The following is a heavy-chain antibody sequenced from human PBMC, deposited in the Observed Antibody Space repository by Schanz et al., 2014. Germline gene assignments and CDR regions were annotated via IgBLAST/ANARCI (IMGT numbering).Heavy chain of an antibody. D-gene: IGHD6-13*01. CDR1: GFTFNSYA. CDR3: AREEDWGIAAARPKPVYDGIDV. J-gene: IGHJ6*02. V-gene: IGHV3-23*04. Sequence: VQLVESGGGLVQPGGSLRLSCAASGFTFNSYAMTWVRQAPGKGLEWVSAISGSGGSTYYADSVKGRFTISRDNAKISQYQQINSLRPENTAMYDCAREEDWGIAAARPKPVYDGIDVWGQGTTVTVSS. CDR2: ISGSGGST.